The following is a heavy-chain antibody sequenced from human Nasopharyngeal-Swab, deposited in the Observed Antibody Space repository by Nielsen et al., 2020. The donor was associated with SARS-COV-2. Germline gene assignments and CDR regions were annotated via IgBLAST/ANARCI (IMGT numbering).Heavy chain of an antibody. D-gene: IGHD2-21*01. V-gene: IGHV3-23*01. J-gene: IGHJ4*02. CDR2: ISGSGEST. Sequence: GESLKISCAASGFTFSTYDMSWVRQAPGKGLEWVSGISGSGESTHYADSVKGRFTISRDNSKNTLYLQMNSLRAEDTAVYYCVKGPPAVIHYFDYWGQGTLVTVSS. CDR1: GFTFSTYD. CDR3: VKGPPAVIHYFDY.